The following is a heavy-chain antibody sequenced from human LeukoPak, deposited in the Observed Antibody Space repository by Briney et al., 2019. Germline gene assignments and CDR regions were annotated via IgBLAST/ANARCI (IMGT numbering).Heavy chain of an antibody. V-gene: IGHV3-53*01. CDR1: GFTVSSNY. CDR2: IYSGGST. J-gene: IGHJ4*02. Sequence: GGSLRLSCAASGFTVSSNYMSWVRQAPGKGLEWVSVIYSGGSTYYAESVKGRFTISRDNSKNTLYLQMNSLRAEDTAVYYCAGLPMITFGGVNWGQGTLVTVSS. D-gene: IGHD3-16*01. CDR3: AGLPMITFGGVN.